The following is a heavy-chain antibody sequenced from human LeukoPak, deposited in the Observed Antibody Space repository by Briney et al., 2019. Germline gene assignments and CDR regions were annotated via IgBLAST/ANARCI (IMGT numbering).Heavy chain of an antibody. D-gene: IGHD6-13*01. CDR3: ARDAPSWVYGMDV. Sequence: KPGGSLRLSCAASGFTFSSYAMSWVRQAPGKGLEWVSSISSSSSYIYYADSVKGRFTISRDNAKNSLYLQMNSLRAEDTAVYYCARDAPSWVYGMDVWGQGTTVTVSS. J-gene: IGHJ6*02. CDR2: ISSSSSYI. V-gene: IGHV3-21*01. CDR1: GFTFSSYA.